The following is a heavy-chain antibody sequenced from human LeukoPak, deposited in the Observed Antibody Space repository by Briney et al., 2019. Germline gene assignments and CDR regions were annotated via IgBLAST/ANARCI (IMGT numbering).Heavy chain of an antibody. V-gene: IGHV4-34*01. Sequence: SETLSLTCAVYGGSFSGHYWSWIRQPPGKGLEWIGEINHSGSTNYNPSLKSRVTISVDTSKNQFSLKLSSVTAADTAVYYCARGWPTAYFDYWGQGTLVTVSS. J-gene: IGHJ4*02. CDR3: ARGWPTAYFDY. CDR2: INHSGST. D-gene: IGHD4-11*01. CDR1: GGSFSGHY.